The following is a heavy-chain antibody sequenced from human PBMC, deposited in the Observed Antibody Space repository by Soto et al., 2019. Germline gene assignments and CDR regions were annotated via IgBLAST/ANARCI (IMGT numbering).Heavy chain of an antibody. J-gene: IGHJ4*02. Sequence: GGSLRLSCAASGFTFSSYAMSWVRQAPGKGLEWVSAISGSGGSTYYADSVKGRFTISRDNSKNTLYLQMNSLRAEDTAVYYCAKDRMGWPYCSGGSCSLVDYWGQGTLVTVSS. CDR2: ISGSGGST. D-gene: IGHD2-15*01. CDR1: GFTFSSYA. V-gene: IGHV3-23*01. CDR3: AKDRMGWPYCSGGSCSLVDY.